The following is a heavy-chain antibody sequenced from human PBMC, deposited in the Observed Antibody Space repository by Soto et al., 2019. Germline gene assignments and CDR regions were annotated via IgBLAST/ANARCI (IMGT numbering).Heavy chain of an antibody. CDR2: ISAYNGNT. D-gene: IGHD3-10*01. CDR1: GYTFTSYG. J-gene: IGHJ6*02. Sequence: QVQLVQSGAEVKKPGASVKVSCKASGYTFTSYGISWVRQAPGQGLEWMGWISAYNGNTNYAQKLQGRVTMTTDTSTSTGYIGLRSLRSDGTAVYYWARDVYYYGSGSRAGYYYGMDVWGQGTTVTVSS. V-gene: IGHV1-18*01. CDR3: ARDVYYYGSGSRAGYYYGMDV.